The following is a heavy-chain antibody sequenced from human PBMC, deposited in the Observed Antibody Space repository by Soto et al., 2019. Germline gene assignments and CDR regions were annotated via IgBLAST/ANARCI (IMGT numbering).Heavy chain of an antibody. J-gene: IGHJ6*02. CDR2: IKSKTDGGTT. D-gene: IGHD6-13*01. CDR1: GFTFSNAW. CDR3: TTDRYSSSWYSYYYYYYGMDV. V-gene: IGHV3-15*07. Sequence: PGGSLRLSCAASGFTFSNAWMNWVRQAPGKGLEWVGRIKSKTDGGTTDYAAPVKGRFTISRDDSKNTLYLQMNSLKTEDTAVYYCTTDRYSSSWYSYYYYYYGMDVWGQGTTVTVS.